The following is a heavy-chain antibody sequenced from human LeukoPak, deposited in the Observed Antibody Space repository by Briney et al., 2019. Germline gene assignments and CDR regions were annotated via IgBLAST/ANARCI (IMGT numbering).Heavy chain of an antibody. Sequence: SLRLSCAASGFTFDDYAMHWVRQAPGKGLEWVSGISWNSGSIGYADSVKGRFTISRDNAKNSLYLQMNSLRAEDTALYYCATLEMATRSFDYWGQGTLVTVSS. CDR2: ISWNSGSI. D-gene: IGHD5-24*01. V-gene: IGHV3-9*01. CDR1: GFTFDDYA. J-gene: IGHJ4*02. CDR3: ATLEMATRSFDY.